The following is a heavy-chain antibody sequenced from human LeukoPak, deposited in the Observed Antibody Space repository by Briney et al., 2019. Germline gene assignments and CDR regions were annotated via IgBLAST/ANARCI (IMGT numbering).Heavy chain of an antibody. J-gene: IGHJ6*03. CDR1: GFTFSNAW. V-gene: IGHV3-15*01. CDR2: IKSKTDGGTT. CDR3: TTDRGSSWYVGYSYYYMDV. Sequence: PGGSLRLSCAASGFTFSNAWMSWVRQAPGKGLEWVGRIKSKTDGGTTDYAAPVKGRFTISRDDSKNTLYLQMNSLKTEDTALYYCTTDRGSSWYVGYSYYYMDVWGKGTTVTVSS. D-gene: IGHD6-13*01.